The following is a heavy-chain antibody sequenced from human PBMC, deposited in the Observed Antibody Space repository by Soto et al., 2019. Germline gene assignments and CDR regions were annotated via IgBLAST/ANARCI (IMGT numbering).Heavy chain of an antibody. CDR2: IYYSGST. D-gene: IGHD6-19*01. V-gene: IGHV4-59*01. Sequence: TSETLSLTCSVSGGSISSYYWSWIRQPPGKGLEWIGYIYYSGSTYYADSVKGRFTISRDNSKNSLYLQMNSLRTEDTALYYCAKVRNSSGWYWYFDLWGRGTLVTVSS. CDR1: GGSISSYY. J-gene: IGHJ2*01. CDR3: AKVRNSSGWYWYFDL.